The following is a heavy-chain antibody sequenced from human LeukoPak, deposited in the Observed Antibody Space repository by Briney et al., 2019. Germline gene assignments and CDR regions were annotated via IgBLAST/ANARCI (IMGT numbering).Heavy chain of an antibody. D-gene: IGHD3-16*01. V-gene: IGHV3-21*01. CDR1: EFSFRSYC. J-gene: IGHJ4*02. CDR3: GRDYEERTTDY. CDR2: IGTSSGYI. Sequence: GGSLRLFCAASEFSFRSYCMNWVRQAPGEGLEWVSSIGTSSGYIYYADSVKGRFTISRDDAKNSLYLQMNSLRAEDTAVYYCGRDYEERTTDYWGQGTLVTVSS.